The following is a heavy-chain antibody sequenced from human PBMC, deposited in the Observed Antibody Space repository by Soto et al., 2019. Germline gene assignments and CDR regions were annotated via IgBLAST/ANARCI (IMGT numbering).Heavy chain of an antibody. D-gene: IGHD6-13*01. CDR2: TYYRSRWYS. Sequence: PSQTLSLTCAISGDSVSSNSAAWNWIRQSPSGGLEWLGRTYYRSRWYSEYAISVQSRITVNADTSKNQFSLQLNSVTPEDTAVYYCAREEQQLVLGWFDPWGQGTLVTVSS. J-gene: IGHJ5*02. CDR3: AREEQQLVLGWFDP. V-gene: IGHV6-1*01. CDR1: GDSVSSNSAA.